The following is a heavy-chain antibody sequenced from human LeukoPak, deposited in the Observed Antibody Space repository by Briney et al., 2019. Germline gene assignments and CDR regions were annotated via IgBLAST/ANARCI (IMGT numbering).Heavy chain of an antibody. V-gene: IGHV4-39*01. Sequence: SETLPLTCTVSGGSISSSSYYWGWIRQPPGRGREWIGSIYYSGSTYYNPSLKSRVTISVDTSKNQFSLKLSSVTAADTAVYYCARYMIKGNYFDYWGQGTLVTVSS. D-gene: IGHD3-22*01. CDR2: IYYSGST. CDR3: ARYMIKGNYFDY. CDR1: GGSISSSSYY. J-gene: IGHJ4*02.